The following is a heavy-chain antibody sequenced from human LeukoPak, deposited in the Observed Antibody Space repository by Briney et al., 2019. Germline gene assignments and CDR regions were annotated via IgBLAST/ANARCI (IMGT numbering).Heavy chain of an antibody. CDR2: IYTSGST. CDR3: ARETHPLRFSESD. Sequence: SETLSLTCTVSGGSISSYYWSWIRQPAGKGLEWIGRIYTSGSTNYNPSLKSGVTMSVDTSKNQFSLKLSSVTAADTAVYYCARETHPLRFSESDWGQGTLVTVAS. CDR1: GGSISSYY. J-gene: IGHJ4*02. D-gene: IGHD3-3*01. V-gene: IGHV4-4*07.